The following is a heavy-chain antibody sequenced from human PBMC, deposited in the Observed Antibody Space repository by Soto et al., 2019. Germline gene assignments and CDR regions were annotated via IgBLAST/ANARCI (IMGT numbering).Heavy chain of an antibody. J-gene: IGHJ1*01. CDR3: AREDDSSGYAGTFQH. D-gene: IGHD3-22*01. V-gene: IGHV3-11*04. Sequence: PGGSLRLSCAASGFTFSDYYMSWIRQAPGKGLEWVSYISSSGSTIYYADSVKGRFTISRDNAKNSLYLQMNSLRAEDTALYYCAREDDSSGYAGTFQHWGQGTLVSVSS. CDR1: GFTFSDYY. CDR2: ISSSGSTI.